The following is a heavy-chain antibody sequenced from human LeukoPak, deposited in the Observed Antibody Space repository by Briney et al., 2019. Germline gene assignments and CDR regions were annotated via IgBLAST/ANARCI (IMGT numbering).Heavy chain of an antibody. J-gene: IGHJ6*03. CDR1: GFTFSSYA. CDR3: AKGLRTGVGPYMGYHYYMDV. D-gene: IGHD3-16*01. Sequence: GGSLRLSCAASGFTFSSYAMTWVRQAPGKGLEWVSAISGSGVSTHYADSVKGRFTISRDNSYNTVSLQMNSLRDEDTGVYYCAKGLRTGVGPYMGYHYYMDVWGKGATVTVSS. CDR2: ISGSGVST. V-gene: IGHV3-23*01.